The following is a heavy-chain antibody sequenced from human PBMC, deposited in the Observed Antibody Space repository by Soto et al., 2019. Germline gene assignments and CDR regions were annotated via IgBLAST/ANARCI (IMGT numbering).Heavy chain of an antibody. J-gene: IGHJ4*02. Sequence: EVQLVESGGGLVQPGGSLRLSCAASGFTVSSNYMSWVRQAPGKGLEWVSVIYSGGSTYYADSVKGRFTISRDNSKNTLYLQMNSLRAEDTAVYYCARGLLEWLFPFDYWGQGTLVTVSS. D-gene: IGHD3-3*01. CDR2: IYSGGST. CDR1: GFTVSSNY. V-gene: IGHV3-66*01. CDR3: ARGLLEWLFPFDY.